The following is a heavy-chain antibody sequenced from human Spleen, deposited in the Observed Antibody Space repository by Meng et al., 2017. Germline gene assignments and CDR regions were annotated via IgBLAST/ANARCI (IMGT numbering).Heavy chain of an antibody. CDR1: GGSFSDYY. CDR3: ARGPTTMAHDFDY. Sequence: QVRLRQGGAGPLKPSETLSLTCVVSGGSFSDYYWSWIRQPPGKGLEWIGEINHSGSTNYNPSLESRATISVDTSQNNLSLKLSSVTAADSAVYYCARGPTTMAHDFDYWGQGTLVTVSS. CDR2: INHSGST. V-gene: IGHV4-34*01. D-gene: IGHD4-11*01. J-gene: IGHJ4*02.